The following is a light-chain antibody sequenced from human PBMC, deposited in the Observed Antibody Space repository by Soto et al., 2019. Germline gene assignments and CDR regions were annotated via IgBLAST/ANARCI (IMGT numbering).Light chain of an antibody. J-gene: IGKJ2*01. CDR2: KAS. V-gene: IGKV1-5*03. CDR3: QQYNSYQYT. Sequence: DIQMTQSPSTPSASVGDRVTITCRASQSISSWLAWYQQKPGKAPKLLIYKASSLEGGIPSRFSGSGSETDFTLTISSLQPEDFATYYCQQYNSYQYTFGQGTKLEIK. CDR1: QSISSW.